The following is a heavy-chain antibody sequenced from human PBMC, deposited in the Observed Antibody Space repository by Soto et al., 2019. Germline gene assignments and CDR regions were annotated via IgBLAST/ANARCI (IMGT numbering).Heavy chain of an antibody. J-gene: IGHJ4*02. CDR2: ISAYNGNT. CDR1: GYTFTIYG. D-gene: IGHD2-2*01. CDR3: VRVAPLSRVVPAANDFDY. Sequence: ASVKVSCKASGYTFTIYGFSWVRQAPGQGLEWMGWISAYNGNTNYAQKLQGRVTMTTDTSTTTAYMELRSLRSDDTAVYYCVRVAPLSRVVPAANDFDYWGQGTPVTVSS. V-gene: IGHV1-18*01.